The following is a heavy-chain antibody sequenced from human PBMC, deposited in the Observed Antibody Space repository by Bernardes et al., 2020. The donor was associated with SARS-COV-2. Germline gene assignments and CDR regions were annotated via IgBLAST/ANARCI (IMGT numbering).Heavy chain of an antibody. CDR2: IWHDGRNN. V-gene: IGHV3-33*01. Sequence: GGSLRLSCAASGFTFGIYAMHWVRQAPGKGLEWVAVIWHDGRNNYYADSVKGRFTISRDTSKNTLYLQMNSLRAEATAVYHCARDTHGSGYYFLFGYWGQRIQVNVCS. CDR1: GFTFGIYA. CDR3: ARDTHGSGYYFLFGY. D-gene: IGHD3-22*01. J-gene: IGHJ4*02.